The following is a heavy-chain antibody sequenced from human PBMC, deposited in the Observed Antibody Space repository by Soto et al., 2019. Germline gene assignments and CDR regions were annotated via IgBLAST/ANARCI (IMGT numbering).Heavy chain of an antibody. J-gene: IGHJ4*02. CDR2: ISGSGGST. D-gene: IGHD3-22*01. V-gene: IGHV3-23*01. CDR3: AKDDDRSFFFDY. Sequence: RRLSCAASGFTFSSYAMSWVRQAPGKGLEWVSAISGSGGSTYYADSVKGRFTISRDNSKNTLYLQMNSLRAEDTAVYYCAKDDDRSFFFDYWGQGNRVPVSS. CDR1: GFTFSSYA.